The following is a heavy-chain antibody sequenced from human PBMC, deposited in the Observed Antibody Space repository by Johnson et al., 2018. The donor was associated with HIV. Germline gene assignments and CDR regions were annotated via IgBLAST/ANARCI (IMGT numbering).Heavy chain of an antibody. CDR3: TTDGGLGSFDI. J-gene: IGHJ3*02. D-gene: IGHD7-27*01. Sequence: QMHLVESGGGVVQPGRSLRLSCVASGFTFSDYAVHWVRQAPSKGLEWVAVISYDAKNKYYADSVKGRFSLLRDESKNIAYLQMNSLKTEDTAVYYCTTDGGLGSFDIWGQGTMVAVSS. V-gene: IGHV3-30*04. CDR1: GFTFSDYA. CDR2: ISYDAKNK.